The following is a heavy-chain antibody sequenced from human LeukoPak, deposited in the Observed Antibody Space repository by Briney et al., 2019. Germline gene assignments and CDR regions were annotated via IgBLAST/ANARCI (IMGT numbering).Heavy chain of an antibody. CDR1: GFTVSSNY. CDR3: AKGGYGDYTIDY. CDR2: IYSGGST. D-gene: IGHD4-17*01. V-gene: IGHV3-53*01. Sequence: PGGSLRLSYAASGFTVSSNYMSWVRQAPGKGLEWVSVIYSGGSTYYADSVKGRFTISRDNSKNTLYLQMNSLRAEDTAVYYCAKGGYGDYTIDYWGQGTLVTVSS. J-gene: IGHJ4*02.